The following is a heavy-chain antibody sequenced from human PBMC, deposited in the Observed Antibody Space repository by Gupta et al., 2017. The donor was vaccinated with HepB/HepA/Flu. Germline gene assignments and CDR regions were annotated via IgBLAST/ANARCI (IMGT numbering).Heavy chain of an antibody. V-gene: IGHV3-23*01. D-gene: IGHD1-1*01. CDR2: ISGDSGAT. CDR1: GSSFRSAD. CDR3: AWKYYYYMTV. Sequence: EGQVLASGGKLVQPGGPLRLSCAASGSSFRSADMTWFRQAPGRGLEWVSAISGDSGATYYADSVKGRFTISRDNSKNMLWLQMSSLRVEDTAVYYCAWKYYYYMTVWGKGTTVAVSS. J-gene: IGHJ6*03.